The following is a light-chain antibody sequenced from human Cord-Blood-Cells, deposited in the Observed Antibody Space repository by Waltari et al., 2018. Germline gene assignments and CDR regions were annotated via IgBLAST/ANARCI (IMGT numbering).Light chain of an antibody. CDR3: QQSYSTPPLT. CDR1: QSISSN. J-gene: IGKJ5*01. V-gene: IGKV1-39*01. CDR2: AAS. Sequence: DIQMTQSPSSLSASVGDRVTITCRASQSISSNLNWYQQKPGKAPKLLIYAASSLQSGVPSRFSGSGSGTDFTLTFSSLQPEDFATDYCQQSYSTPPLTFGQGQRLEIK.